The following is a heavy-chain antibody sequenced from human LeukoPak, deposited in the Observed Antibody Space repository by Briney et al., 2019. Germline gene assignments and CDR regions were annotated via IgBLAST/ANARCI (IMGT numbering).Heavy chain of an antibody. CDR1: GGSISSGSDY. CDR2: IYTSGST. D-gene: IGHD2-21*02. J-gene: IGHJ5*02. Sequence: SQTLSLTCTVSGGSISSGSDYWSWIRQPAGKGLDWIGRIYTSGSTNYNPSLKSRVTISVDTSKNQFSLKLSSVTAADTAVYYRARDRAAYCGGDCYPNWFDPWGQGTLVTVSS. V-gene: IGHV4-61*02. CDR3: ARDRAAYCGGDCYPNWFDP.